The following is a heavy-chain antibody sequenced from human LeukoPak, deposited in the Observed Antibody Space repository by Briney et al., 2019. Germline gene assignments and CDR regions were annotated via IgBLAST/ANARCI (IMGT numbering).Heavy chain of an antibody. CDR2: ISGSGGST. Sequence: GGSLRLSCAASGLTFSSYAMSWVRQAPGKGLEWVSAISGSGGSTYYADSVKGRFTISRDNSKNTLYLQMNSLRAEDTAVYYCAKGGRLLMVNWFDLWGQGTLVTVSS. CDR3: AKGGRLLMVNWFDL. V-gene: IGHV3-23*01. J-gene: IGHJ5*02. D-gene: IGHD2-8*01. CDR1: GLTFSSYA.